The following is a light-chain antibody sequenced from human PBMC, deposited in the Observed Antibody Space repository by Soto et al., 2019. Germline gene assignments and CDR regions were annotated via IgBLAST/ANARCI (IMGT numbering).Light chain of an antibody. V-gene: IGKV3-15*01. CDR3: QQYNNWPRT. CDR2: GAS. Sequence: EIVMTQSPVTLSVSPGERATLSCRASQSVSSNLAWYQQKPGQAPRLLIYGASTTATGIPARFSGSGSGTEFTLTISSRQSEDFAVYYCQQYNNWPRTFGQGTKVEIK. J-gene: IGKJ1*01. CDR1: QSVSSN.